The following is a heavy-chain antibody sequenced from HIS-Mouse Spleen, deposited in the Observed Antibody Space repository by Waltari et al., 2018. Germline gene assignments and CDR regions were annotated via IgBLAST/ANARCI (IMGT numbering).Heavy chain of an antibody. J-gene: IGHJ4*02. CDR1: GFPFSSHC. Sequence: EVQLVESGGGLVKPGGSLRLSCAASGFPFSSHCLNWVRQPPRTGLEWVSSISSSSCYIYYADSMKGRFTITRDNAKNSLYLQMNSLGAEDTAVYYCARDLAAADYWGQGTLVTVSS. CDR3: ARDLAAADY. D-gene: IGHD6-13*01. CDR2: ISSSSCYI. V-gene: IGHV3-21*01.